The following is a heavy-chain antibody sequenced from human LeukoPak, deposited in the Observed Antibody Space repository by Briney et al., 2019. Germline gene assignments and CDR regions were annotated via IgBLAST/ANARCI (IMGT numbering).Heavy chain of an antibody. CDR3: AKDIGLRWELLQNFDY. J-gene: IGHJ4*02. Sequence: GGSLRLSCAASGFTFSSYGMHWVRQAPGKGLEWVAVISYDGSNKYYADSVKGRFTISRDNSKNTLCLQMNSLRAEDTAVYYCAKDIGLRWELLQNFDYWGQGTLVTVSS. CDR1: GFTFSSYG. V-gene: IGHV3-30*18. D-gene: IGHD1-26*01. CDR2: ISYDGSNK.